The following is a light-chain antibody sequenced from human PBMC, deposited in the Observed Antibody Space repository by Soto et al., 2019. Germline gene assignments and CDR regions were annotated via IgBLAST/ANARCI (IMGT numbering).Light chain of an antibody. V-gene: IGLV7-46*01. Sequence: QTVVTQEPSLTVSPGGTVTLTCGSSTGAVTSGHYPYWFQQKPGQAPRTLIYDTRNKHSWTPARFSGSLLGGKAALTLSGALPEDEADYYCLLSYSGASVVFGGGTSVVFGGGTKLTVL. CDR1: TGAVTSGHY. CDR3: LLSYSGASVVFGGGTSVV. J-gene: IGLJ2*01. CDR2: DTR.